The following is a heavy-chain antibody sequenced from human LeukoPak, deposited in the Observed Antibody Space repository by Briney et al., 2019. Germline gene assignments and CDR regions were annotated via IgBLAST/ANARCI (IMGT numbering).Heavy chain of an antibody. CDR1: GFTFSSYS. J-gene: IGHJ4*02. Sequence: PGGSLRLSCAASGFTFSSYSMNWVRQAPGKGLEWVSSISSSSSYIYYADSVKGRFTISRDNAKNSLYLQMNSLRAEDTAVYYCAGSITIFGVVILGYWGQGNLVTVSS. D-gene: IGHD3-3*01. CDR3: AGSITIFGVVILGY. CDR2: ISSSSSYI. V-gene: IGHV3-21*01.